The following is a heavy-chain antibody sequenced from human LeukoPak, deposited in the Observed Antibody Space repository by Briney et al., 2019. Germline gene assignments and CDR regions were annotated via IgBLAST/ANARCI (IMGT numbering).Heavy chain of an antibody. D-gene: IGHD6-13*01. CDR2: IIPIFGTV. J-gene: IGHJ6*04. Sequence: ASVKVSCKASGGTFSSYAISWVRQAPGQGLEWMGGIIPIFGTVNYAQKFQGRVTITADESTSTAYMELSSLRSEDTAVYYCARGPYSSSWYGNYYYGMDVWGKGTTVTVSS. V-gene: IGHV1-69*13. CDR1: GGTFSSYA. CDR3: ARGPYSSSWYGNYYYGMDV.